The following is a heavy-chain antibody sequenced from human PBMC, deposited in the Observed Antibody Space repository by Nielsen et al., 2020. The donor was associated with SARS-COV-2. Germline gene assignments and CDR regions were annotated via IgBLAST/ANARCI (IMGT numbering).Heavy chain of an antibody. CDR2: IWNDGSNK. D-gene: IGHD1-1*01. CDR1: GFTFSSYG. CDR3: ARDRERGAFDI. V-gene: IGHV3-33*01. J-gene: IGHJ3*02. Sequence: GESLKISCAASGFTFSSYGMHWVRQAPGKGLEWVAVIWNDGSNKYYADSVKGRFTISRDNSKNTLYLQMNSLRAEDTAVYYCARDRERGAFDIWGQGTMVTVSS.